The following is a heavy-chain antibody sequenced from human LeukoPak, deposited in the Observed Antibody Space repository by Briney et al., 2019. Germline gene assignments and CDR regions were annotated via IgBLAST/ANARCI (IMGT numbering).Heavy chain of an antibody. D-gene: IGHD3-3*01. CDR2: IKQDGSEK. CDR1: GFTFSSYW. J-gene: IGHJ3*02. CDR3: ARDADYEWLFGAFDI. V-gene: IGHV3-7*01. Sequence: GGSLRLSCAASGFTFSSYWMSWVRQAPGKGLEWVANIKQDGSEKYYVDSVKGRFTISRDNAKNSLYLQMNSLRAEDTAVYYCARDADYEWLFGAFDIWGQGTMVTVSS.